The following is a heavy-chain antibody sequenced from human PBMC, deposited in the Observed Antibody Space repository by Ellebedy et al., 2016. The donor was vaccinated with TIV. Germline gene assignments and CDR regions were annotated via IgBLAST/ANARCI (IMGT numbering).Heavy chain of an antibody. Sequence: PGGSLRLSCAASEARFSISGMHWVRQAPGKGLEWVAFIRYDGGIKYYADSVKGRFTISRDNSKSTLYLQMNRLRTEDTAVYYCAREMSTAVAGNDYWGQGTLVTVSS. CDR3: AREMSTAVAGNDY. CDR1: EARFSISG. CDR2: IRYDGGIK. J-gene: IGHJ4*02. V-gene: IGHV3-30*02. D-gene: IGHD6-19*01.